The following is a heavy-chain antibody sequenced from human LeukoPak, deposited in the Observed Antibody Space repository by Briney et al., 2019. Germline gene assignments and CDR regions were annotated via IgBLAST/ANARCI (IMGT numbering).Heavy chain of an antibody. J-gene: IGHJ6*03. CDR1: GXXFTXYY. D-gene: IGHD3-3*01. Sequence: KXSCXASGXXFTXYYXHWVRQAPGQGLEWXXXIXXNSGGTNYAQKFQGRVTMTRDTSISIAYMELSRLRSDDTAVYYCARAGGVVNYYYYYYMDVWGKGTTVTVSS. CDR2: IXXNSGGT. CDR3: ARAGGVVNYYYYYYMDV. V-gene: IGHV1-2*02.